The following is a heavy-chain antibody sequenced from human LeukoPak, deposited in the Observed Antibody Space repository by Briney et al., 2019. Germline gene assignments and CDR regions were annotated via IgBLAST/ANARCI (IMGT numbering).Heavy chain of an antibody. D-gene: IGHD3-3*01. CDR1: GFTFSSYA. J-gene: IGHJ3*02. Sequence: GGSLRLSCAASGFTFSSYAMHWARQAPGKGLEWVAVISYDGSNKYYADSVKGRFTISRDNSKNTLYLQMNSLRAEDTAVYYCARDGVPYYDFWSGYDAFDIWGQGTMVTVSS. CDR3: ARDGVPYYDFWSGYDAFDI. CDR2: ISYDGSNK. V-gene: IGHV3-30-3*01.